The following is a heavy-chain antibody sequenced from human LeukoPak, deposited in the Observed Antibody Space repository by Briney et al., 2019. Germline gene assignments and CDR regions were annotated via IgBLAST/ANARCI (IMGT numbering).Heavy chain of an antibody. CDR1: GFTFSSYS. V-gene: IGHV3-21*01. CDR2: ISSSSSYM. J-gene: IGHJ4*02. CDR3: ARDPLRFGIQFPDDY. Sequence: GGSLRLSCAASGFTFSSYSMNWVRQAPGKGLEWVSSISSSSSYMYYADSVKGRFTISRDNAKNSLYLQMNSLRAEDTAVYYCARDPLRFGIQFPDDYWGQGTLVTVSS. D-gene: IGHD5-24*01.